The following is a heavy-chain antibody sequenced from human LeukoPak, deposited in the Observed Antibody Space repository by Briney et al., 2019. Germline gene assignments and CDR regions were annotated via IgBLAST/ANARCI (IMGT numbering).Heavy chain of an antibody. V-gene: IGHV1-18*04. D-gene: IGHD6-6*01. CDR3: ARSYSSSSNFDY. Sequence: ASVKVSCKASGYTFTGYYIHWVRQAPGQGLEWMGWISAYTGNTNYAQKFQGRVSMTTGTSTTTAYMELRSLRSDDTAVYYCARSYSSSSNFDYWGQGTLVTVSS. CDR1: GYTFTGYY. CDR2: ISAYTGNT. J-gene: IGHJ4*02.